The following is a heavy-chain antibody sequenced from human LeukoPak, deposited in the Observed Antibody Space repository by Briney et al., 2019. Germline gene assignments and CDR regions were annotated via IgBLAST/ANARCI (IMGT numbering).Heavy chain of an antibody. CDR1: GFTFSNYW. CDR3: ARGAASLVS. Sequence: GESLRLSCAASGFTFSNYWMSWVRQAPGKGLEWVANIRKDGSERNHVDSVKGRFTISRDGAKNSLYLQMNSLRVEDTAIYYCARGAASLVSWGQGTLVTVSS. D-gene: IGHD2-15*01. CDR2: IRKDGSER. J-gene: IGHJ5*02. V-gene: IGHV3-7*03.